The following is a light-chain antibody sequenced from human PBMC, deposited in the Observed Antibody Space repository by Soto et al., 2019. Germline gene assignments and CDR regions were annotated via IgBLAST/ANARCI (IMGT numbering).Light chain of an antibody. J-gene: IGKJ4*01. CDR2: LVS. Sequence: DVVMTQSPLSLSVTLGQPASISCRSTQTLVYGTGSTFLNWFQQRPGQSPRRLIYLVSNRDSGVPDRFSGSGSGANFTLRISSVEAEDVATYYCMQGTHEPFTFGGGTKVDIK. CDR3: MQGTHEPFT. CDR1: QTLVYGTGSTF. V-gene: IGKV2-30*01.